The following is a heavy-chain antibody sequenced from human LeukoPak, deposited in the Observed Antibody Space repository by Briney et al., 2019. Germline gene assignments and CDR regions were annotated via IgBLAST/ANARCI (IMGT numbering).Heavy chain of an antibody. CDR1: GGSFSGYY. V-gene: IGHV4-34*01. D-gene: IGHD3-22*01. J-gene: IGHJ4*02. CDR2: INHSGST. CDR3: ARMPYYYDSSGYYWAYYFDY. Sequence: SETLSLTCAVYGGSFSGYYWSWIRQPPGKGLEWIGEINHSGSTNYNPSLKSRVTISVDTSKNQFSLKLSSVTAADTAVYYCARMPYYYDSSGYYWAYYFDYWGQGTLVTVSS.